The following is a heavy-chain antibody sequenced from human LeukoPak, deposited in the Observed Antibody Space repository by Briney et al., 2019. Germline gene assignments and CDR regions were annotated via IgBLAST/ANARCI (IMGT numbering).Heavy chain of an antibody. J-gene: IGHJ4*02. CDR2: IKSKTDGGTT. CDR1: GFTFSSNA. CDR3: TTDQGSSSWYAY. Sequence: GGSLRLSCAASGFTFSSNAMSWVRQAPGKGLEWVGRIKSKTDGGTTDYAAPVKGRFTISRDDSKNTLYLQMNSLKTEDTAVYYCTTDQGSSSWYAYWGQGTLVTVSS. D-gene: IGHD6-13*01. V-gene: IGHV3-15*01.